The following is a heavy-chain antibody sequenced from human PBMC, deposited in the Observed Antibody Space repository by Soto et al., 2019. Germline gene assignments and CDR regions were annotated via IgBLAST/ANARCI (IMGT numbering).Heavy chain of an antibody. CDR3: TRSPVDTAMATGY. D-gene: IGHD5-18*01. J-gene: IGHJ4*02. Sequence: GWSLRLSCTASGFTFGDYAMSWFRQAPGKGLEWVGFIRSKAYGGTTEYAASVKGRFTISRDDSKSIAYLQMNSLKTEDTAVYYCTRSPVDTAMATGYWGQGTLVTVPS. CDR1: GFTFGDYA. CDR2: IRSKAYGGTT. V-gene: IGHV3-49*03.